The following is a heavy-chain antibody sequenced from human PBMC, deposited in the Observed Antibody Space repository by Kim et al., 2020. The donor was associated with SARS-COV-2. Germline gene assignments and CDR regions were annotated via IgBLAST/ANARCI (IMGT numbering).Heavy chain of an antibody. CDR2: TYYRSKWYN. V-gene: IGHV6-1*01. J-gene: IGHJ4*02. D-gene: IGHD6-6*01. CDR3: ARAESLVRPSPSWDYFDY. CDR1: GDSVSSNSAA. Sequence: SQTLSLTCAISGDSVSSNSAAWNWIRQSPSRGLEWLGRTYYRSKWYNDYAVSVKSRITINPDTSKNQFSLQLNSVTPEDTAVYYCARAESLVRPSPSWDYFDYWGQGTLVTVSS.